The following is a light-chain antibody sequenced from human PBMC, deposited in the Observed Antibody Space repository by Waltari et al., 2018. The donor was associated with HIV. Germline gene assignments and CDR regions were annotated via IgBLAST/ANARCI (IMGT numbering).Light chain of an antibody. CDR2: EDF. CDR3: GTWDSSLGAGV. CDR1: PSRIRSNY. Sequence: SVLTQPHSVSAAPGQTIPIPCSGSPSRIRSNYVAWDQQFPGRTPKFLIYEDFRRPSGIPDRFSGSKSGTSATLDITGLQTGDEADYYCGTWDSSLGAGVFGGGTKVTV. J-gene: IGLJ3*02. V-gene: IGLV1-51*02.